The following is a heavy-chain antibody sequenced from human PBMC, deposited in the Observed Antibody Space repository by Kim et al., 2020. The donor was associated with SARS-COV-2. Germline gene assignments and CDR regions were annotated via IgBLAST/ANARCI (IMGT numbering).Heavy chain of an antibody. CDR1: GFTFSNFA. CDR3: AREGGAYCISTSCYYGLAF. V-gene: IGHV3-30-3*01. CDR2: ISFDGDKE. D-gene: IGHD2-2*01. Sequence: GGSLRLSCEASGFTFSNFALHWGRQTPGKGLEWVSVISFDGDKEHYADSVKGRFTISRENSKHTLFLQMNSLRPEDTAIYYCAREGGAYCISTSCYYGLAFWLQGTEVIASS. J-gene: IGHJ6*01.